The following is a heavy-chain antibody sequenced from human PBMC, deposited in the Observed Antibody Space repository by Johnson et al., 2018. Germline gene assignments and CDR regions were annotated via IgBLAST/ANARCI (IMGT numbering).Heavy chain of an antibody. Sequence: QVQLVQSGGGVVQPGRSLRLSCAASGFTFSSYAMHWVRQAPGKGLEWVAVISYDGSNKYYADSVKGRFTISRDNSKNTLYLQMNSRRAEDTAVYYCASEIVRGVDIWGQGTMVTVSS. CDR2: ISYDGSNK. CDR1: GFTFSSYA. CDR3: ASEIVRGVDI. J-gene: IGHJ3*02. V-gene: IGHV3-30-3*01. D-gene: IGHD3-10*01.